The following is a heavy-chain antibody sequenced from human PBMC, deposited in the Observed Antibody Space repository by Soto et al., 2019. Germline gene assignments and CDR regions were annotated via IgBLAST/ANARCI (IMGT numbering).Heavy chain of an antibody. CDR2: ISWNSGSI. J-gene: IGHJ5*02. CDR3: AKDASDNFWSGESWFDP. D-gene: IGHD3-3*01. CDR1: GFTFDDYA. V-gene: IGHV3-9*01. Sequence: GGSLRLSCAASGFTFDDYAMHWVRQAPGKGLEWVSGISWNSGSIGYADSVKGRFTISRDNAKNSLYLQMNSLRAEDTALYYCAKDASDNFWSGESWFDPWGQGTLVTVSS.